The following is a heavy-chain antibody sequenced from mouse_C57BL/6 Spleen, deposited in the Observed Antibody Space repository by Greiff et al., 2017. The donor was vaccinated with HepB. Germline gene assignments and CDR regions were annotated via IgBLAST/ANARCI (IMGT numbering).Heavy chain of an antibody. CDR2: ISYDGSN. J-gene: IGHJ3*01. Sequence: DVQLQESGPGLVKPSQSLSLTCSVTGYSITSGYYWNWIRQFPGNKLEWMGYISYDGSNNYNPSLKNRISITRDTSKNQFFLKLNSVTTEDTATYYCAKDSSGSWFAYGGQGTLVTVSA. V-gene: IGHV3-6*01. CDR3: AKDSSGSWFAY. CDR1: GYSITSGYY. D-gene: IGHD3-2*02.